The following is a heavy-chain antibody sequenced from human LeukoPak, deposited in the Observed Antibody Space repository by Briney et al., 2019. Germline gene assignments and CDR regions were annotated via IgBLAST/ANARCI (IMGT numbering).Heavy chain of an antibody. CDR2: IKQDGSEK. Sequence: PGGSLRLSCAASGFTFSSSWMAWVRQAPGQGLERVASIKQDGSEKYYVDSVKGRFIISRDNAKNSLHLQMNSLRAEDTAVYYCARGAAVAAAVFDYWGQEILATVSP. CDR1: GFTFSSSW. CDR3: ARGAAVAAAVFDY. D-gene: IGHD2-15*01. J-gene: IGHJ4*02. V-gene: IGHV3-7*01.